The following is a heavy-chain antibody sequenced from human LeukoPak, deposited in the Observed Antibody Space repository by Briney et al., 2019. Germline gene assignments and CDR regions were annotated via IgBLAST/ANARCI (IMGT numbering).Heavy chain of an antibody. CDR3: AKDRIPPYYDSSGYPPYYGMDV. CDR2: ISYDGSNK. D-gene: IGHD3-22*01. J-gene: IGHJ6*02. Sequence: GGSLRLSCAASGFTFSSYGMHWVRQAPGKGLEWVAVISYDGSNKYYADPVKGRFTISRDNSKNTLYLQMNSLRAEDTAVYYCAKDRIPPYYDSSGYPPYYGMDVWGQGTTVTVSS. CDR1: GFTFSSYG. V-gene: IGHV3-30*18.